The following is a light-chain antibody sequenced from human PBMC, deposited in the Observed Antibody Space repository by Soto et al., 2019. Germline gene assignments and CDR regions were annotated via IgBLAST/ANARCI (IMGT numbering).Light chain of an antibody. V-gene: IGKV1-39*01. Sequence: DIQMTQSPSSLSASVGDRVTITCRASQSISSYLNWYQQKPGKAPKLLIYAASSLQSGVPSRFRGSGSGTDFTLTISSLQPEDFATYYCQQSYSTPYPFGQGTKLEMK. CDR2: AAS. J-gene: IGKJ2*01. CDR1: QSISSY. CDR3: QQSYSTPYP.